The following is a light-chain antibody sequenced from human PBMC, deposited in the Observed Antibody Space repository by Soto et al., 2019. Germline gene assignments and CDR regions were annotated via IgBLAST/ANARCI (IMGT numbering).Light chain of an antibody. Sequence: VLTQSPATLSLSPGERATLSCGASQSVSSYLAWYQQKPGLAPRPLIYDASSRATGIPDRFSGSGSGTDFTLAISRLEPEDFEVYYCQQYGSSPLPFGGGTKVDIK. J-gene: IGKJ4*01. CDR2: DAS. V-gene: IGKV3D-20*01. CDR1: QSVSSY. CDR3: QQYGSSPLP.